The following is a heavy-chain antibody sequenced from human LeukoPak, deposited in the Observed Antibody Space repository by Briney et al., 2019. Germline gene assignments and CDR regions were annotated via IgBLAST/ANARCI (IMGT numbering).Heavy chain of an antibody. CDR1: GFTFSSYS. J-gene: IGHJ5*02. V-gene: IGHV3-21*01. D-gene: IGHD1-14*01. Sequence: PGGSLRLSCAASGFTFSSYSMNWVRQAPGKGLEWVSSISSSSSYIYYADSVKGRFTISRDNAKNSLYLQMDSLRAEDTAMYYCARGGRPRNWFDPWGQGTLVTVSS. CDR3: ARGGRPRNWFDP. CDR2: ISSSSSYI.